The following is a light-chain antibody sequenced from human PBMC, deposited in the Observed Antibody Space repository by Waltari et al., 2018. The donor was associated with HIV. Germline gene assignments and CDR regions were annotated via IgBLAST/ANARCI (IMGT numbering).Light chain of an antibody. Sequence: DIQMTQSPSSLSASVGDRVTITCRASQSIVSYLNWYQQKPGKAPKLLIYAASNLQSGVPSRFSGSGSGTDFTLTISSLQPEDFATYYCQQSYSNPWTFGQGTRVEIK. CDR3: QQSYSNPWT. CDR2: AAS. J-gene: IGKJ1*01. V-gene: IGKV1-39*01. CDR1: QSIVSY.